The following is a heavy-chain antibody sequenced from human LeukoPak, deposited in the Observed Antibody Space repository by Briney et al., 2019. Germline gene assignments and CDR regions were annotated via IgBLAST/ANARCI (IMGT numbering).Heavy chain of an antibody. CDR2: INDNGDMT. V-gene: IGHV3-9*01. J-gene: IGHJ5*02. D-gene: IGHD6-19*01. Sequence: PGRSLRLSCAAYEFSFDAFAMTWVRQAPGRGLEWVSSINDNGDMTDYADSVKGRFTISRDNAKKYVFLEINSLRSEDTAIYFCAKAKRPWQWLGGFDPWGQGTLVTVSS. CDR1: EFSFDAFA. CDR3: AKAKRPWQWLGGFDP.